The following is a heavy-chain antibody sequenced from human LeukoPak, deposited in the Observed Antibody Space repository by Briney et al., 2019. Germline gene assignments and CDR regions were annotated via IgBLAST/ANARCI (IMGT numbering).Heavy chain of an antibody. CDR2: ISSSSSYI. CDR1: GFTFSSYS. D-gene: IGHD6-19*01. Sequence: PGGSLRLSCAASGFTFSSYSMNWVRQAPGKGLEWVSSISSSSSYIYYADSVKGRFTISRDNAKNSLYLQMNSLRAEDTAVYYCAREYSSGWIGHGAFDIWGQGTMVTVSS. CDR3: AREYSSGWIGHGAFDI. V-gene: IGHV3-21*01. J-gene: IGHJ3*02.